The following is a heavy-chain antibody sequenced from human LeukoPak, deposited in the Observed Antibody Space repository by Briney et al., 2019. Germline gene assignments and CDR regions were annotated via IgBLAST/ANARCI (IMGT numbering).Heavy chain of an antibody. Sequence: GGSLRLSCSGSGFTFSSYAMHWVRQAPGKGLEYVSGITSNGSSTYYADSVKGRFTISRDNSKNTLYLQMSSLRPEDTAVYYCVKGDFGYWGQGTLVTVSS. J-gene: IGHJ4*02. V-gene: IGHV3-64D*06. CDR2: ITSNGSST. CDR3: VKGDFGY. CDR1: GFTFSSYA.